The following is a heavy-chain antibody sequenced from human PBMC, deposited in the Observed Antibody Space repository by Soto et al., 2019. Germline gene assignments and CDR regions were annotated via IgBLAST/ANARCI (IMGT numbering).Heavy chain of an antibody. Sequence: ASVKVSCKASGYTFTSYDINWVRQATGQGLEWMGWMNPNSGNTGYAQKFQGRVTMTRNTSISTAYMELSSLRSEDTAVYYCARVSSSSWYFYYYYGMDVWGQGTTVTVSS. CDR1: GYTFTSYD. J-gene: IGHJ6*02. V-gene: IGHV1-8*01. CDR3: ARVSSSSWYFYYYYGMDV. CDR2: MNPNSGNT. D-gene: IGHD6-13*01.